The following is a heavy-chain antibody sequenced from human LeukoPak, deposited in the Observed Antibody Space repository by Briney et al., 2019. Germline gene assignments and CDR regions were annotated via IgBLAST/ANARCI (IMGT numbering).Heavy chain of an antibody. V-gene: IGHV3-11*01. J-gene: IGHJ4*02. CDR1: GFTFSDYD. CDR2: ISSGGSTM. Sequence: GGSLRLSCAASGFTFSDYDMSWIRQAPGKGLEWVSYISSGGSTMYYADSVKGRFTISRDNSKNSLYLQMNSLRAEGTAVYYSVTGDGYNYRFDYWGQGTLVTVSS. CDR3: VTGDGYNYRFDY. D-gene: IGHD5-24*01.